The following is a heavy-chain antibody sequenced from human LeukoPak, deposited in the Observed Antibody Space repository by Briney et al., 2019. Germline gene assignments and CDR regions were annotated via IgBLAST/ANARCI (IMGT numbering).Heavy chain of an antibody. Sequence: ASVKVFCKASGYTFTSYYMHWVRQAPGQGLEWMGIINPSGGSTSYAQKFQDRVNNNRDTSTSTVYMELSSLRSEDTAVYYGARRDYDSSGYLDYWGQGTLVTVSS. CDR1: GYTFTSYY. CDR2: INPSGGST. CDR3: ARRDYDSSGYLDY. V-gene: IGHV1-46*01. D-gene: IGHD3-22*01. J-gene: IGHJ4*02.